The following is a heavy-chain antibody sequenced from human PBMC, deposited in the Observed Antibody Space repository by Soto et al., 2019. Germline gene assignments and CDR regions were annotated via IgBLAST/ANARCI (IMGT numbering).Heavy chain of an antibody. V-gene: IGHV3-21*01. CDR1: GFTFSSYS. D-gene: IGHD3-10*01. J-gene: IGHJ5*02. Sequence: EVQLVESGGGLVKPGGSLRLSCAASGFTFSSYSMNWVRQAPGKGLEWVSSISGSSSYIYYADSVKGRFTISRDNAKNSLYLQMNSLRAEDTAVYYCARDRAQRGAKYWFDPWGQGTLVTVSS. CDR2: ISGSSSYI. CDR3: ARDRAQRGAKYWFDP.